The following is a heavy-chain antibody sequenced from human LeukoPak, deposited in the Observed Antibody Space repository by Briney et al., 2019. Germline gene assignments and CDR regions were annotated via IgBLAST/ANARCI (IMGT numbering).Heavy chain of an antibody. CDR3: ASWLPSSSGYSYYDY. CDR2: IYYSGST. V-gene: IGHV4-39*01. CDR1: GGSISGSSYY. J-gene: IGHJ4*02. D-gene: IGHD5-18*01. Sequence: SETLSLTCTVSGGSISGSSYYWGWIRQPPGKGLEWIGSIYYSGSTYYNPSLKSRVTISVDTSKNQFSLKLSSVTAADTAVYYCASWLPSSSGYSYYDYWGQGTLVTVSS.